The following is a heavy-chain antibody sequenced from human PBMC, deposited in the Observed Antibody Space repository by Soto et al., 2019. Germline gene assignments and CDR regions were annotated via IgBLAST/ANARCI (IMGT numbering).Heavy chain of an antibody. CDR1: GFTFSSYA. CDR3: AKGLRIMITFGGVILRPHDAFDI. J-gene: IGHJ3*02. Sequence: GGSLRLSCAASGFTFSSYAMSWVRQAPGKGLEWVSAISGSGGSTYYADSVKGRFTISRDNSKNTLYLQMNSLRAEDTAVYYCAKGLRIMITFGGVILRPHDAFDIWGQGTMVTVSS. V-gene: IGHV3-23*01. D-gene: IGHD3-16*01. CDR2: ISGSGGST.